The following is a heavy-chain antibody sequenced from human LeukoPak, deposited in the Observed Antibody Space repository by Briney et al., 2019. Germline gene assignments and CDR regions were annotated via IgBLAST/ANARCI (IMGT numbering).Heavy chain of an antibody. CDR3: ARDWDRSMNLGGCDAFDI. CDR1: GFTFSSYS. CDR2: ISSSSSAI. Sequence: GGSLRLSCAASGFTFSSYSMNWVRQAPGKGLEWVSYISSSSSAIYYADSVKGRFTISRDNAKNSLYLQMNSLRAEDTAVYYCARDWDRSMNLGGCDAFDIWGQGTMVTVSS. J-gene: IGHJ3*02. V-gene: IGHV3-48*01. D-gene: IGHD2/OR15-2a*01.